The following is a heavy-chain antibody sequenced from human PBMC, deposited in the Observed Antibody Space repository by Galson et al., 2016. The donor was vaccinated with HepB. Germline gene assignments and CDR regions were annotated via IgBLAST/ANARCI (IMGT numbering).Heavy chain of an antibody. J-gene: IGHJ4*02. V-gene: IGHV3-30*18. CDR1: GFAFRTYS. Sequence: SLRLSCAASGFAFRTYSMNWVRQTPGKGLEWVAVISYDGNNKYYADSVKGRFTISRDNSRNTLYLQMNSLRAEDAAEYYCAKDNAAWLVDYWGQGSLVTVSS. D-gene: IGHD6-19*01. CDR2: ISYDGNNK. CDR3: AKDNAAWLVDY.